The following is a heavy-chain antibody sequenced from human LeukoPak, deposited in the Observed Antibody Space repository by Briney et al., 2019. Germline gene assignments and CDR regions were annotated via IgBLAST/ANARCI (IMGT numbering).Heavy chain of an antibody. Sequence: GGSLRLSCAASGFTFSSYDMHWVRQGTGKGLEWVSGIVNVGDRYYAGSVKGRFTISRENAKNSVYLQMNSLRAEDTAVYYCARGDYGDYHFDCWGQGTLVTVSS. V-gene: IGHV3-13*01. CDR3: ARGDYGDYHFDC. D-gene: IGHD4-17*01. CDR2: IVNVGDR. CDR1: GFTFSSYD. J-gene: IGHJ4*02.